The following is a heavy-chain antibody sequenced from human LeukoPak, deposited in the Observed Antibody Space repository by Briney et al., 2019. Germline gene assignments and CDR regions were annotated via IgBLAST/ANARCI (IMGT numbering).Heavy chain of an antibody. Sequence: SETLSLTCTVSGGSISSYYWSRIRQPPGKGLEWIGYIFYSGSTNYNPSLKSRVTISVDTSKNQFSLKLSSVTAADTAVYYCARLSVVPAAMQFYYYYHMDVWGKGTTVTVSS. D-gene: IGHD2-2*01. CDR3: ARLSVVPAAMQFYYYYHMDV. CDR1: GGSISSYY. CDR2: IFYSGST. V-gene: IGHV4-59*08. J-gene: IGHJ6*03.